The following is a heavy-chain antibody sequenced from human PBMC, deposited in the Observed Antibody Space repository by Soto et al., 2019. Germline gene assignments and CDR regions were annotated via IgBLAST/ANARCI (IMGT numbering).Heavy chain of an antibody. Sequence: QVQLVQSGAEVKKPGASVKVSCKASGYTFTSYGISWVRQAPGQGLEWMGWISAYNGNTNYAQKLQGRVTMTTDTCTTTVYMELRSLRSDDTAGYHYARAPRIVADGTCIHYWGQGTLVTVSS. J-gene: IGHJ4*02. V-gene: IGHV1-18*01. D-gene: IGHD6-13*01. CDR2: ISAYNGNT. CDR1: GYTFTSYG. CDR3: ARAPRIVADGTCIHY.